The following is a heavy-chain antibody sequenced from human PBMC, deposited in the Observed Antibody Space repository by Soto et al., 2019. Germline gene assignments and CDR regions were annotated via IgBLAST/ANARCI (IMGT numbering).Heavy chain of an antibody. CDR2: ISYDGSNK. CDR3: ARGSGGYSYYGVDV. CDR1: GFIFSGYA. D-gene: IGHD3-16*01. Sequence: QVQLVESGGGVVQPGRSLRLSCAASGFIFSGYAMHWVRQAPGKGLEWVALISYDGSNKYYADSVKGRFTISRDSSKNTMYLQMNSLRAEDTALFYCARGSGGYSYYGVDVWVQVTTVTVSS. J-gene: IGHJ6*02. V-gene: IGHV3-30-3*01.